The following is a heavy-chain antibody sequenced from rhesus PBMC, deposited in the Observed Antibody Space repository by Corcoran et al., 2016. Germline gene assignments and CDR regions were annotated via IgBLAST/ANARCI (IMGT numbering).Heavy chain of an antibody. J-gene: IGHJ6*01. D-gene: IGHD2-15*01. CDR1: GGSISSSNW. V-gene: IGHV4-65*01. CDR3: AREPYCSSTYCSSEGDGLDS. Sequence: QVQLQESGPGLVKPSETLSLTCAVSGGSISSSNWWSWIRQPPGKGLEWIVYISGSSCSTYYNPSLKIRVTISTDTSKNQFSLKLSSVTAADTAVYYCAREPYCSSTYCSSEGDGLDSWGQGVVVTVSS. CDR2: ISGSSCST.